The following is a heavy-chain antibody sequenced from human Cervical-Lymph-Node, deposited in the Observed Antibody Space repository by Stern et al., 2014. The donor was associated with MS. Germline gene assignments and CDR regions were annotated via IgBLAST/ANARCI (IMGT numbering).Heavy chain of an antibody. CDR1: GDTLSEIS. V-gene: IGHV1-24*01. D-gene: IGHD2-21*02. Sequence: QVQLVQSGAEVKKPGASVKVSCKVSGDTLSEISMHWVRHAPGTGLEWMGGFDPQHGETLYAQKFQGRVTMAEDRSTDTAYMELSSLRSEDTAMYYCATHRGRVTYYYGMDVWGQGTTVTVSS. CDR2: FDPQHGET. CDR3: ATHRGRVTYYYGMDV. J-gene: IGHJ6*02.